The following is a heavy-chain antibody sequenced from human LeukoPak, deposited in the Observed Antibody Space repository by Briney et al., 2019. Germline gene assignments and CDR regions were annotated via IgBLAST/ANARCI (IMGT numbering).Heavy chain of an antibody. CDR3: ARLYSGARPTDW. J-gene: IGHJ5*01. V-gene: IGHV4-39*01. Sequence: SETLSLTCTVSGGSISSTTYFWGWIRQPPGKGLEWIGSISYRGSTYYNPSLKSRVTMSVDTSKNQLSLKLSSVTAADTAVYYCARLYSGARPTDWWGHRTLLTVSS. D-gene: IGHD3-10*01. CDR2: ISYRGST. CDR1: GGSISSTTYF.